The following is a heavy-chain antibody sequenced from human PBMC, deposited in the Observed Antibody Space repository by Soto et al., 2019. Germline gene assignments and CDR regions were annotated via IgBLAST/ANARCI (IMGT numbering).Heavy chain of an antibody. Sequence: QVQLQESGPGLVKPSETLSLTCTVSGGSISSCYWSWIRQPPGKGLEWIGYIYYSGSTNYNPSLKSRVTISVDTSKNQFSLKLSSVTAADTAVYYCARAATVTTVDYYYYGMDVWGQGTTVTVSS. CDR2: IYYSGST. D-gene: IGHD4-17*01. V-gene: IGHV4-59*01. CDR3: ARAATVTTVDYYYYGMDV. CDR1: GGSISSCY. J-gene: IGHJ6*02.